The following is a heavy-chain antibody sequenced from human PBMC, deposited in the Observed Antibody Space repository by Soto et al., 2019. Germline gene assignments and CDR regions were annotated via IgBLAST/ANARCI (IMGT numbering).Heavy chain of an antibody. CDR2: ISNDGDNS. D-gene: IGHD1-1*01. CDR1: GFTFSDYA. J-gene: IGHJ6*02. CDR3: ARVGMTATAFPPTNDHYHGMDV. V-gene: IGHV3-30-3*01. Sequence: QVQLVETGGGVVQPGRSLRLSCVVSGFTFSDYAMYWVRQTPGKGLEWVAVISNDGDNSYNADYVKGRFTIARDHYRNTLYLPMDSLRGQDTAVYYCARVGMTATAFPPTNDHYHGMDVWGQWTTVTVSS.